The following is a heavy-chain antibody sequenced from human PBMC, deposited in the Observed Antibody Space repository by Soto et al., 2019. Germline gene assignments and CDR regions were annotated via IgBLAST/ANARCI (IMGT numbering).Heavy chain of an antibody. CDR1: GGSISSYY. D-gene: IGHD6-25*01. V-gene: IGHV4-59*01. J-gene: IGHJ6*03. Sequence: SETLSLTCTVSGGSISSYYWSWIRQPPGKGLEWIGYIYYSGSTNYNPSLKSRVTISVDTSMNQFSLKLSSVTAADTAVYYCASQAARGYYYYYMDVWGKGTTVTVSS. CDR2: IYYSGST. CDR3: ASQAARGYYYYYMDV.